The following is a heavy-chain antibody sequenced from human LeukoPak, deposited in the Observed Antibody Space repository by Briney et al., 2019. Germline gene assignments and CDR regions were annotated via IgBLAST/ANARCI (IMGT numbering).Heavy chain of an antibody. J-gene: IGHJ2*01. Sequence: GGSLRLSCAASGFTFSSYAMNWVRQAPGKGLEWVSYISHTGSANSYADSVKGRFTISRDNAKNSLFLQMNSLRVEDTALYYCAKEYYYDSSGYSSWYFDLWGRGTLVTVSS. CDR2: ISHTGSAN. CDR1: GFTFSSYA. D-gene: IGHD3-22*01. V-gene: IGHV3-48*03. CDR3: AKEYYYDSSGYSSWYFDL.